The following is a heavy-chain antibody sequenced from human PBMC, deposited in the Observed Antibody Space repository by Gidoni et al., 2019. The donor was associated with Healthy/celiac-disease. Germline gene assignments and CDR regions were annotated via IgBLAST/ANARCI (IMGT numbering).Heavy chain of an antibody. D-gene: IGHD6-25*01. Sequence: GGVVQPGRSLRLSCAASGFTFSSYGMHWVRQAPGKGLEWVAVISYDGSNKYYADSVKGRFTISRDNSKNTLHLQMNSLRAEDTAVYWAAVDAFDIWGQGTMVTVSS. V-gene: IGHV3-30*03. CDR2: ISYDGSNK. CDR3: AVDAFDI. J-gene: IGHJ3*02. CDR1: GFTFSSYG.